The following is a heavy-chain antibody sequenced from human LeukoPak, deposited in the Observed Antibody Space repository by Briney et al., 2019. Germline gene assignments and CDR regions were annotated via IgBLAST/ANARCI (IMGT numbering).Heavy chain of an antibody. J-gene: IGHJ5*02. CDR1: GGSFTGYY. CDR3: ARFDIVATNWFDP. CDR2: ITHSGST. Sequence: PSETLSLTCAVYGGSFTGYYWSWIRQPPGKGLEWIGDITHSGSTNYNPSLKSRVTISVDTSKNQFSLKLMSVTAADTAVYYCARFDIVATNWFDPWGQGTLVTVSS. V-gene: IGHV4-34*01. D-gene: IGHD5-12*01.